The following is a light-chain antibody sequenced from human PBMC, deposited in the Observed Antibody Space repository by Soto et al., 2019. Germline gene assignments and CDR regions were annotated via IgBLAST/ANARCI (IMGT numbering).Light chain of an antibody. CDR2: AAS. CDR1: QSVDSN. CDR3: QQYGNWPPFT. Sequence: EIVLTQSPATLSVSPGERATLACSASQSVDSNLGWYQQRPGQAPRLLIYAASTRAAGIPARFSGSGSGTESTLTISSLQSDDFAVSYCQQYGNWPPFTFGGGTKVEIK. V-gene: IGKV3D-15*01. J-gene: IGKJ4*01.